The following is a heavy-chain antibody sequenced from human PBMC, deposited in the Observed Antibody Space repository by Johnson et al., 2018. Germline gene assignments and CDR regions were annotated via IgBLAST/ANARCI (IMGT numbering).Heavy chain of an antibody. CDR2: ISSSSSNI. J-gene: IGHJ1*01. CDR3: AGSTMVVVGRVEYFHP. D-gene: IGHD3-22*01. CDR1: GFTFSDYN. Sequence: VQLVQSGGGMVQPGGSLRLSCAASGFTFSDYNMNWVLQAPGKGLEWVAYISSSSSNIYYADSVKGRFTISRDNAKNSLYLQMNSLGAEDTAVYYCAGSTMVVVGRVEYFHPWGQGTLVTVSS. V-gene: IGHV3-48*01.